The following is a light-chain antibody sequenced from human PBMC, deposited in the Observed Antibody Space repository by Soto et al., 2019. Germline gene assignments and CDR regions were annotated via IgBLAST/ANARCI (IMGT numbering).Light chain of an antibody. CDR3: QHYNSYLWA. CDR1: QSISIW. V-gene: IGKV1-5*03. CDR2: KAS. Sequence: DIQMTQSPSTLAASVGDRVTITCRASQSISIWLAWYQQKPGKAPKLLIYKASTLESGVPSRFSGSGSGTEFTLTINSLQPDDFATYYCQHYNSYLWAFGQGTKVDIK. J-gene: IGKJ1*01.